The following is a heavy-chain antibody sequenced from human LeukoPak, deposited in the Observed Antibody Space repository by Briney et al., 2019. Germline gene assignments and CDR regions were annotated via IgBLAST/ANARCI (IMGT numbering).Heavy chain of an antibody. D-gene: IGHD6-19*01. Sequence: SETLSLTCSVSGGSISSSTYYWGWIRQSPGKGLEWIGTIYYSGSTNYNPSLKSRVTISVDTSKNQFSLKLSSVTAADTAVYYCARYGGWYGFDYWGQGTLVTVSS. CDR3: ARYGGWYGFDY. V-gene: IGHV4-39*01. CDR2: IYYSGST. J-gene: IGHJ4*02. CDR1: GGSISSSTYY.